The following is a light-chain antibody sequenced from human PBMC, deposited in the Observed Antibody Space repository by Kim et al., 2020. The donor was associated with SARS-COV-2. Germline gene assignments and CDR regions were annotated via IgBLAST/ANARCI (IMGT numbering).Light chain of an antibody. CDR3: LLYNGAGQV. Sequence: PGGTVTLTCAFSTGAVTSGHYPNWFQQKPGQTPRALIFGTSNKYSWTPARFSGSLLGGKAALTLSGAQPEDEADYYYLLYNGAGQVFGGGTKLTVL. J-gene: IGLJ3*02. V-gene: IGLV7-43*01. CDR2: GTS. CDR1: TGAVTSGHY.